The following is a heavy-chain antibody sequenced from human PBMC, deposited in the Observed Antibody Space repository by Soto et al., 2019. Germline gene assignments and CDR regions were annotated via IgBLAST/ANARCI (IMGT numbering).Heavy chain of an antibody. CDR3: ARASTYDFLHYYYMDV. CDR2: ISAYNGNT. J-gene: IGHJ6*03. Sequence: ASVKVSCKASGYTFTSYGISWVRQAPGQGLEWMGWISAYNGNTNYAQKLQGRVTMTTDTSTSTAYMELRSLRSDDTAVYYCARASTYDFLHYYYMDVWGKGTTVTVSS. D-gene: IGHD3-3*01. CDR1: GYTFTSYG. V-gene: IGHV1-18*01.